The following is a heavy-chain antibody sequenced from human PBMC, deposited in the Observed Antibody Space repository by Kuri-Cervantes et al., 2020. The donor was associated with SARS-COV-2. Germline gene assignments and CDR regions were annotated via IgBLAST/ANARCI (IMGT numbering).Heavy chain of an antibody. J-gene: IGHJ6*02. CDR2: IYYSGST. CDR3: AREEYSGYSYYYYYGMDV. D-gene: IGHD5-12*01. Sequence: SETLSLTCAVSGYSITSGYYWSWIRQPPGKGLEWIGYIYYSGSTNYNPSLKSRVTISVDTSKNQFSLKLSSVTAADTAVYYCAREEYSGYSYYYYYGMDVWGQGTTVTVSS. V-gene: IGHV4-38-2*02. CDR1: GYSITSGYY.